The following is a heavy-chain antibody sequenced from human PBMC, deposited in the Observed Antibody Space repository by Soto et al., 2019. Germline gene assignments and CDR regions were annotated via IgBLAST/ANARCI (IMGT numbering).Heavy chain of an antibody. Sequence: QVQLVQSGVEVRKPGASVKVSCRASGSTFNNYGINWVRQAPGQGLEWMGWTSASNGYTIYAQKFQGSVTMTTDTAASTANMALRSLRSDDTAVYYCARDGAANDDMLTGYFSVGMDLWGQGTSVTVSS. CDR1: GSTFNNYG. J-gene: IGHJ6*02. CDR3: ARDGAANDDMLTGYFSVGMDL. CDR2: TSASNGYT. V-gene: IGHV1-18*01. D-gene: IGHD3-9*01.